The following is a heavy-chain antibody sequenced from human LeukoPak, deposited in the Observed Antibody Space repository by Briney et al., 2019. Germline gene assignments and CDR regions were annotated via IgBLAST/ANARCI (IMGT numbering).Heavy chain of an antibody. Sequence: GGSLRLSCAASGFTFSSYSMNWVRQAPGKGLEWVSSISSSSSTIYYADSVKGRFTISRDNAKNSLYLQMNSLRAEDTAVYYCARASSGWSNAFDIWGQGTMVTVSS. J-gene: IGHJ3*02. V-gene: IGHV3-48*01. D-gene: IGHD6-19*01. CDR2: ISSSSSTI. CDR3: ARASSGWSNAFDI. CDR1: GFTFSSYS.